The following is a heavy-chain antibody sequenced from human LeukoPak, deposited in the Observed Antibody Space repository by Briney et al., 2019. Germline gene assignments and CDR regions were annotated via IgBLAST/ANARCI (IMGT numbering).Heavy chain of an antibody. CDR1: GGSISSYY. CDR3: ARDDYDGYFDY. D-gene: IGHD4-23*01. J-gene: IGHJ4*02. CDR2: IYYSGST. V-gene: IGHV4-59*01. Sequence: SETLPLTCTVSGGSISSYYWSWLRQPPGKGLEGIGYIYYSGSTNYNPSLKSRVTISVNTSKNQVSLKQSSVTAADTAVYYCARDDYDGYFDYWGRGTLVTVSS.